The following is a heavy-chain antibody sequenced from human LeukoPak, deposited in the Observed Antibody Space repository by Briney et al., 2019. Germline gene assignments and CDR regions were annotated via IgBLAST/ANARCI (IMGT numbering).Heavy chain of an antibody. CDR1: GFTFSSYE. Sequence: GGSLRLSCAAAGFTFSSYEMNWVRQAPGKGLEWVSYISSSGSTIYYADSVKGRFTISRDNAKNSLYLQMNSLRAEDTAVYYCARDDYGVGFDYWGQGTLVTVSS. CDR2: ISSSGSTI. V-gene: IGHV3-48*03. J-gene: IGHJ4*02. D-gene: IGHD4-17*01. CDR3: ARDDYGVGFDY.